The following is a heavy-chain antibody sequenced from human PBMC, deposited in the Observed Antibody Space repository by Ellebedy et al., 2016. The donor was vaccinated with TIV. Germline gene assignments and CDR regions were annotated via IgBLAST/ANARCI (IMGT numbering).Heavy chain of an antibody. V-gene: IGHV4-59*01. CDR1: GGSISSYY. J-gene: IGHJ6*02. D-gene: IGHD6-6*01. CDR3: ARGKQLVDGMDV. CDR2: IYYSGST. Sequence: MPSETLSLTCTVSGGSISSYYWSWIRQPPGKGLEWIGYIYYSGSTNYNPSLKSRVTISVDTSKNQFSLKLSSVTAADTAVYYCARGKQLVDGMDVWGQGTTVTVSS.